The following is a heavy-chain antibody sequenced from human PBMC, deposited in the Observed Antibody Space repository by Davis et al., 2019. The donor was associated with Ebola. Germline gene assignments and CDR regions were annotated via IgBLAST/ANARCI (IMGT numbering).Heavy chain of an antibody. CDR2: IDPSDSYT. V-gene: IGHV5-10-1*01. Sequence: GESLKISCKGSGYSFNNYWISWVRQLPGKSLEWLGRIDPSDSYTNYSPSFQGHITISVDRSVSSVFLQWSSLRASDTAIYYCARDIPSSYNWFDPWGQGTQVTVSS. CDR1: GYSFNNYW. D-gene: IGHD2-15*01. J-gene: IGHJ5*02. CDR3: ARDIPSSYNWFDP.